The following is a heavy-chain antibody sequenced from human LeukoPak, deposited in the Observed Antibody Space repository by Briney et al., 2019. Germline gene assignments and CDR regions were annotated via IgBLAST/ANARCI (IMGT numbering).Heavy chain of an antibody. CDR1: GFTLSSKA. J-gene: IGHJ4*02. V-gene: IGHV3-23*01. Sequence: GGSLRLSCAASGFTLSSKAMSWVRQAPGKGLEWVSAISGSGGSTYYADSVKGRFTISRDDSKNTLYLQMNSLRAEDMAVYYCAKDTYYYDSSGYSSWGQGTLVTVSS. CDR3: AKDTYYYDSSGYSS. CDR2: ISGSGGST. D-gene: IGHD3-22*01.